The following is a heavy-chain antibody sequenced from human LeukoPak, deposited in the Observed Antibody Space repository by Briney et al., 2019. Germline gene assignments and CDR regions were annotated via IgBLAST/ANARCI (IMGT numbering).Heavy chain of an antibody. CDR3: ARDPGSIAVAGFIDY. CDR1: GFTFSSYS. CDR2: SSSSSSYI. D-gene: IGHD6-19*01. V-gene: IGHV3-21*01. Sequence: GGSLRLSCAASGFTFSSYSMNWVRQAPGKGLEWVSSSSSSSSYIYYADSVKGRFTISRDNAKNSLYLQMNSLRAEDTAVYYCARDPGSIAVAGFIDYWGQGTLVTVSS. J-gene: IGHJ4*02.